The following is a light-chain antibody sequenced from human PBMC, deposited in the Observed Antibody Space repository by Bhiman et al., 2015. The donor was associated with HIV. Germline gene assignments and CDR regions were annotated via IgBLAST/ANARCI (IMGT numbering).Light chain of an antibody. CDR1: SSDVGGYNY. J-gene: IGLJ1*01. Sequence: SVSGSPGQSITISCTGTSSDVGGYNYVSWYQQHPGKAPKLMIYDVSNRPSGVSNRFSGSKSGNTASLTISGLQAEDEADYYCSSYTSSSTEVFGTGTKVTVL. CDR2: DVS. CDR3: SSYTSSSTEV. V-gene: IGLV2-14*03.